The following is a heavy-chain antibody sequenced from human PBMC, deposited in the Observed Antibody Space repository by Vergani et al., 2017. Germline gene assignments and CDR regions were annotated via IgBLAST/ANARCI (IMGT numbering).Heavy chain of an antibody. J-gene: IGHJ4*02. V-gene: IGHV4-39*01. D-gene: IGHD2-15*01. CDR1: GCSISSSSYY. CDR3: AGPARYCSGGSCYSNHFFDY. CDR2: IYYSGST. Sequence: QLQLQESGPGLLKPSETLSLTCTVSGCSISSSSYYWGWIRQPPGKGLEWIGSIYYSGSTYYNPSLKSRVTISVDTSKNQFSLKLSSVTAADTAVYYCAGPARYCSGGSCYSNHFFDYWGQGTLVTVSS.